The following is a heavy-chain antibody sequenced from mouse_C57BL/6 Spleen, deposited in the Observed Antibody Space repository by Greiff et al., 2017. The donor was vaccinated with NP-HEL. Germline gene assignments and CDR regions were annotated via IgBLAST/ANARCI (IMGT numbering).Heavy chain of an antibody. V-gene: IGHV1-82*01. J-gene: IGHJ3*01. D-gene: IGHD1-1*01. CDR1: GYAFSSSW. CDR2: IYPGDGDT. CDR3: EYYGSSPWFAY. Sequence: VQLQQSGPELVKPGASVKISCKASGYAFSSSWMNWVKQRPGKGLEWIGRIYPGDGDTNYNGTFKGKATLTADKSSSTAYMQLSSLTSEDSAVYFCEYYGSSPWFAYWGQGTLVTVSA.